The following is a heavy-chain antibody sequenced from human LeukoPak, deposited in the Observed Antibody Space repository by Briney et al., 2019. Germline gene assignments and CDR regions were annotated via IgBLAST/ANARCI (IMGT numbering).Heavy chain of an antibody. CDR3: ARDRGDYYGSGKPLGYFDY. D-gene: IGHD3-10*01. CDR2: IIPISGTA. Sequence: ASVKVSCKASGGTFSSYAISWVRQAPGQGLEWMGGIIPISGTANYAQKFQGRVTITTDESTSTAYMELSSLRSEDTAVYYCARDRGDYYGSGKPLGYFDYWGQGTLVTVSS. V-gene: IGHV1-69*05. CDR1: GGTFSSYA. J-gene: IGHJ4*02.